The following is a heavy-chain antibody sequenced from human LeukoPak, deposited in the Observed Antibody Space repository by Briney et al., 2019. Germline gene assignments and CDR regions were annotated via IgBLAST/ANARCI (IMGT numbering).Heavy chain of an antibody. Sequence: GGSLRLSCAASGLTLSSNYMSWVRQAPGEGLEWVSVIYSGGDTYYADSVKGRFTISRDNSKNTLYLQMNTLRAEDTAVYYCARASGYSGYDPFDYWGQGTLVTVSS. J-gene: IGHJ4*02. V-gene: IGHV3-53*01. CDR2: IYSGGDT. CDR1: GLTLSSNY. CDR3: ARASGYSGYDPFDY. D-gene: IGHD5-12*01.